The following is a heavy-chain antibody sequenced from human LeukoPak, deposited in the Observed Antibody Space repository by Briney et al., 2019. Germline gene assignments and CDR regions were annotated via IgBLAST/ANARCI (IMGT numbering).Heavy chain of an antibody. D-gene: IGHD2-2*01. V-gene: IGHV4-39*07. CDR1: GGSISSSSYY. J-gene: IGHJ4*02. CDR3: ASLITRVDY. Sequence: SESLSLTCTVSGGSISSSSYYWGWIRQPPGKGLEWIGEINHSGSTNYNPSLKSRVTISVDTSKNQFSLKLSSVTAADTAVYYCASLITRVDYWGQGTLVTVSS. CDR2: INHSGST.